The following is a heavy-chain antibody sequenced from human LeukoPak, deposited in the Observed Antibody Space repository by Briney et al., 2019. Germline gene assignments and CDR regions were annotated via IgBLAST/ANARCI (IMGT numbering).Heavy chain of an antibody. CDR1: GYTFTSYA. CDR3: ARDRIGSGGFDY. Sequence: ASVKVSCKASGYTFTSYAMHWVRQAPGQRLEWMGWINAGNGNTKYSQKFQGRVTITRDTSASTAYMELSSLRSEDTAVYYCARDRIGSGGFDYWGQGTLVTVSS. J-gene: IGHJ4*02. V-gene: IGHV1-3*01. CDR2: INAGNGNT. D-gene: IGHD2-8*02.